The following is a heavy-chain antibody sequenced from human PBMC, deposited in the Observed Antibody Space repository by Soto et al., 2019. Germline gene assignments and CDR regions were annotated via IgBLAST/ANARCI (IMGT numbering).Heavy chain of an antibody. D-gene: IGHD2-8*02. CDR1: GFTFSSAW. V-gene: IGHV3-15*01. Sequence: EVQLVESGGGLVKPGGSLRLSCAASGFTFSSAWMSWVRQAPGKGLHWVGHIKSKTNGGTTDYAAPVKGRFTISRDDSKNTLNLQRSRLNAAATAVNYCKTGGHWGPGTPVPVS. CDR2: IKSKTNGGTT. J-gene: IGHJ4*02. CDR3: KTGGH.